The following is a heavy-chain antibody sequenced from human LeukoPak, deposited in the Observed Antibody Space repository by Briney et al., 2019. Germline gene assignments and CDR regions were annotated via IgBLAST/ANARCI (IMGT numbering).Heavy chain of an antibody. J-gene: IGHJ4*02. D-gene: IGHD3-10*01. V-gene: IGHV3-43*01. CDR3: ARDRGVIGYFDY. CDR1: GFTFDDYT. Sequence: GGSLRLSCAASGFTFDDYTMHWVRQAPGKGLEWVTLISWDGGSTYYADSVKGRFTISRDNSKNTLYLQMNSLRAEDTAVYYCARDRGVIGYFDYWGQGTLVTVSS. CDR2: ISWDGGST.